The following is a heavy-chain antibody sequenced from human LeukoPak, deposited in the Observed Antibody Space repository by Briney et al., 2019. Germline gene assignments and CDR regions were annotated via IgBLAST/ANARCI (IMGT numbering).Heavy chain of an antibody. CDR2: INHSGST. CDR1: GGSFSGYY. V-gene: IGHV4-34*01. Sequence: SETLSLPCAVYGGSFSGYYWSWIRQPPGKGLEWIGEINHSGSTNYNPSLKSRVTISVDTSKNQFSLKLSSVTAADTAVYYCARGPRGYSGRNLFDIWGQGTMVTVSS. D-gene: IGHD5-12*01. CDR3: ARGPRGYSGRNLFDI. J-gene: IGHJ3*02.